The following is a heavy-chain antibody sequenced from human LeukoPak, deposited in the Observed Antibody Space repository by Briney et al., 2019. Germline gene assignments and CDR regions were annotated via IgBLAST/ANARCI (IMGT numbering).Heavy chain of an antibody. Sequence: PGRSLRLSCAASGFTFSSYAMHWVRQAPGKGLEWVAVISYDGSNKYYADSVKGRFTISRDNSKNTLYLQMNSLRAEDTAVYYCASGTVAGTGVADYFDYWGQGTLVTVSS. J-gene: IGHJ4*02. V-gene: IGHV3-30-3*01. CDR1: GFTFSSYA. CDR3: ASGTVAGTGVADYFDY. CDR2: ISYDGSNK. D-gene: IGHD6-19*01.